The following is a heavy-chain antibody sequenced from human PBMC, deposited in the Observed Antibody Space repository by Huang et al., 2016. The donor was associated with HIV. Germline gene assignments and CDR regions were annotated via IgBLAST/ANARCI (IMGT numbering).Heavy chain of an antibody. J-gene: IGHJ4*02. CDR3: TVLLDY. V-gene: IGHV3-23*01. CDR2: ISGNGNKT. Sequence: EVKVLESGGGLVQPGGSLRLSCVASGFTFNKYAMSWVRQAPGKGMEWFSLISGNGNKTYYADSVKGRFTISRDNSKNTVYLQMNSLRAEDAALYHCTVLLDYWGQGTPVTVSS. CDR1: GFTFNKYA.